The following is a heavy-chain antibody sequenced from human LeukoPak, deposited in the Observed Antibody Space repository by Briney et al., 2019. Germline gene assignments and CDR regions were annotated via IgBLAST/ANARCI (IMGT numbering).Heavy chain of an antibody. CDR3: AREQGGYCSSTSCYRYFDY. D-gene: IGHD2-2*01. CDR2: ISYDGSNK. CDR1: GFTFSSYA. V-gene: IGHV3-30-3*01. Sequence: GGSLRLSCAASGFTFSSYAMHWVRQAPGKGLEWVAVISYDGSNKYYADSVKGRFTISRDNSKNTLYLQMNSLRAEDTAVYYCAREQGGYCSSTSCYRYFDYWGQGTLVTVSS. J-gene: IGHJ4*02.